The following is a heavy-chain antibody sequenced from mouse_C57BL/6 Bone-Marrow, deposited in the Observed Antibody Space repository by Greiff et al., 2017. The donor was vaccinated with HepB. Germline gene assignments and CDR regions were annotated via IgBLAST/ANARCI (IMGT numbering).Heavy chain of an antibody. V-gene: IGHV14-2*01. CDR1: GFNIKDYY. D-gene: IGHD2-4*01. Sequence: VHVKQSGAELVKPGASVKLSCTASGFNIKDYYMHWVKQRTEQGLEWIGRIDPEDGETKYAPKFQGKATITADTSSNTAYLQLSSLTSEDTAVYYCAISTMITSYYFDYWGQGTTLTVSS. J-gene: IGHJ2*01. CDR2: IDPEDGET. CDR3: AISTMITSYYFDY.